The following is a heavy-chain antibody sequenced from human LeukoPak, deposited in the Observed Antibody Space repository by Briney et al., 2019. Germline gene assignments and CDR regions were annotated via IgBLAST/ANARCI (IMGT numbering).Heavy chain of an antibody. J-gene: IGHJ4*02. D-gene: IGHD6-13*01. CDR1: GGSISSYY. V-gene: IGHV4-59*08. CDR2: IYYSGST. Sequence: NASETLSLTCTVSGGSISSYYWSWIRQPPGKGLEWIGYIYYSGSTNYNPSLKSRVTISVDTSKNQFSLKLSSVTAADTAVYYCARSNSAAGSNTFDYWGQGTLVTVSS. CDR3: ARSNSAAGSNTFDY.